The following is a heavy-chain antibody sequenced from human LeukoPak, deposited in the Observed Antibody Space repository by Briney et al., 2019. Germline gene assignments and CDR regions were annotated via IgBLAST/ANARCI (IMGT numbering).Heavy chain of an antibody. Sequence: HPGGSLRLPCAATGFTLSGHSMNWVRQAPGKGLEWVSAISGSGGTAYYADSVKGRFTISRDNSKNTLYLQMNSLRAEDTAVYYCAKKGYYDGSGYYMYYFDH. CDR3: AKKGYYDGSGYYMYYFDH. CDR2: ISGSGGTA. D-gene: IGHD3-22*01. V-gene: IGHV3-23*01. CDR1: GFTLSGHS. J-gene: IGHJ4*01.